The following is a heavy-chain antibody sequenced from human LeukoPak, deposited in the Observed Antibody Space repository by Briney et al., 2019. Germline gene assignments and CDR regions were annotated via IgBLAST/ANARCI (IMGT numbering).Heavy chain of an antibody. CDR3: ARHCSSTTCYWDYFDY. D-gene: IGHD2-2*01. CDR1: GYTFTSYG. V-gene: IGHV1-18*01. CDR2: ISAYNGNT. J-gene: IGHJ4*02. Sequence: GASVKVSCKASGYTFTSYGISWVRQAPGRGLEWMGWISAYNGNTIYAQKVKGRVTMTTDTSTSTAYMELRSLKSDDTAVYYCARHCSSTTCYWDYFDYWGQGTLVTVSS.